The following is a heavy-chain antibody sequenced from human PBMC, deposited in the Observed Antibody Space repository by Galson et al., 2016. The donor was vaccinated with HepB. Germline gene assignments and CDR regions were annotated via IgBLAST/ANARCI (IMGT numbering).Heavy chain of an antibody. CDR2: IRSKAYGGTT. CDR1: GFIFGDYA. D-gene: IGHD5-18*01. V-gene: IGHV3-49*03. Sequence: SLRLSCAASGFIFGDYAMSWFRQAPGKGLEWVGFIRSKAYGGTTEYAASVKGRFTISRDDSKSIAYLQMSSLKTEDTAVYYCSRVLSKRSGGYSYGYYWGQGTLVTVSS. CDR3: SRVLSKRSGGYSYGYY. J-gene: IGHJ4*02.